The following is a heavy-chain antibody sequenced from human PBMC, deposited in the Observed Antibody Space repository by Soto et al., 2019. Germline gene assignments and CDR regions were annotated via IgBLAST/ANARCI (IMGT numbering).Heavy chain of an antibody. CDR3: AGVGHGDYHSWYYYYYMDV. CDR2: ISSSSSTI. J-gene: IGHJ6*03. V-gene: IGHV3-48*01. CDR1: GFTFSSYS. Sequence: EVQLVESGGGLVQPGGSLRLSCAASGFTFSSYSMNWVRQAPGKGLEWVSYISSSSSTIYYADSVKGRFTISRDNAKNSLYLQMNSLRAEDTAVYYCAGVGHGDYHSWYYYYYMDVWGKGTTVTVSS. D-gene: IGHD2-21*02.